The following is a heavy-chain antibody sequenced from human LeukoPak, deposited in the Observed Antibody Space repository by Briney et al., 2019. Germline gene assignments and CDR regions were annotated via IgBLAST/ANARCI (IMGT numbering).Heavy chain of an antibody. CDR2: VYSSGST. D-gene: IGHD3-3*01. CDR1: GGSISSYY. V-gene: IGHV4-4*07. CDR3: ARGGATYYDFWSDY. Sequence: SETLSLTCTVSGGSISSYYWSWIRQPAGKGLEWIGRVYSSGSTNYNPSLRSRVTMSVDTSKNQFSLKLRSVTAADTAVYYCARGGATYYDFWSDYWGQGTLVTVSS. J-gene: IGHJ4*02.